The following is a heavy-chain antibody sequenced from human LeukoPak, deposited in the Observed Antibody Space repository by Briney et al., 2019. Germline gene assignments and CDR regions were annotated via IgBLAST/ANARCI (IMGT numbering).Heavy chain of an antibody. CDR3: ARKVRYLATIRYYYYMDV. CDR2: IYHSGST. V-gene: IGHV4-38-2*02. CDR1: GYSISSGYY. D-gene: IGHD5-12*01. J-gene: IGHJ6*03. Sequence: SETLSLTYTVSGYSISSGYYWGWIRQPPGKGLEWIGSIYHSGSTYYNPSLKSRVTISVDTSKNQFSLKLSSVTAADTAVYYCARKVRYLATIRYYYYMDVWGKGTTVTVSS.